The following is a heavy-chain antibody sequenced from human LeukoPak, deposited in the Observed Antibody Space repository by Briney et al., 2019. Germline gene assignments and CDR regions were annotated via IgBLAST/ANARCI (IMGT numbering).Heavy chain of an antibody. CDR1: GFTFSSYA. J-gene: IGHJ6*02. Sequence: LSGGSLRLSCAASGFTFSSYAMSWVRQAPGKGLEWVSAISGSGGSTYYADSVKGRFTISRDNSKNTLYLQMNSLRAEDTAVYYCARDAPWYYYYGMDVWGQGTTVTVSS. CDR2: ISGSGGST. CDR3: ARDAPWYYYYGMDV. V-gene: IGHV3-23*01.